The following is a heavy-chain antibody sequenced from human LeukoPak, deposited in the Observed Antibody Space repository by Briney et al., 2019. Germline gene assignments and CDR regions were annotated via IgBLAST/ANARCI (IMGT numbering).Heavy chain of an antibody. D-gene: IGHD4-23*01. CDR1: GFFFRSYE. Sequence: GGSLRLSCAASGFFFRSYEMNWVRQAPGKGLEWVSYISSSGTTIYYADSVKGRFTISRDNTNNALYLQMNSLRAEDTAVYFCVRLRDYGGNSDGSDIWGQGTMVTVSP. V-gene: IGHV3-48*03. J-gene: IGHJ3*02. CDR2: ISSSGTTI. CDR3: VRLRDYGGNSDGSDI.